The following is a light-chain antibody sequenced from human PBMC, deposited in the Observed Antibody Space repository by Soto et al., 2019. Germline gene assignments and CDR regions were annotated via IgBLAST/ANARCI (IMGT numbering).Light chain of an antibody. CDR2: DVS. V-gene: IGLV2-14*01. Sequence: QSALTQPASVSGSPGQSITISCTGTSSDVGGYNYVSWYQQHPGKAPKLMIYDVSNRPSGVSNRFSGSKSGNTASLTISGLQAEDEADYYCSSYRSCSPVVFGGGTKLTVL. J-gene: IGLJ2*01. CDR3: SSYRSCSPVV. CDR1: SSDVGGYNY.